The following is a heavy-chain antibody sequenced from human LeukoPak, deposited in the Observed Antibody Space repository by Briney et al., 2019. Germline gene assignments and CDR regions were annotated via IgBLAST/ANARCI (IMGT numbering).Heavy chain of an antibody. J-gene: IGHJ4*02. CDR1: GGSISSSSYY. CDR2: IYYSGST. Sequence: PSETLSLTCTVSGGSISSSSYYWGWIRQPPGKGLEWSGSIYYSGSTYYNPSLKSRVTISVDTSKNQFSLKLSSVTAADTAVYYCARRDYYGSGSYYRGIDYWGQGTLVTVSS. D-gene: IGHD3-10*01. CDR3: ARRDYYGSGSYYRGIDY. V-gene: IGHV4-39*01.